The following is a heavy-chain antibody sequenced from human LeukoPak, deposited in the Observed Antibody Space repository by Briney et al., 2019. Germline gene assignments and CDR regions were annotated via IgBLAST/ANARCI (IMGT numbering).Heavy chain of an antibody. Sequence: GGSLRLSCAASGFTVSSNYMSWVRQAPGKGLEWVSVIYSGGSTYYADSVKGRFTISRDNSKNTLYLQMNSLRAEDTAVYYCAKDRNGDYVWYFDLWGRGTLVTVSS. CDR1: GFTVSSNY. J-gene: IGHJ2*01. V-gene: IGHV3-53*01. D-gene: IGHD4-17*01. CDR3: AKDRNGDYVWYFDL. CDR2: IYSGGST.